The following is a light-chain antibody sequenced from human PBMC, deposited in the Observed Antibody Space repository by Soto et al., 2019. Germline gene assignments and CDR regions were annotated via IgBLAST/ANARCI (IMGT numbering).Light chain of an antibody. CDR3: QQRSNWPPTWT. V-gene: IGKV3D-20*02. J-gene: IGKJ1*01. Sequence: EIVLTRSPGTLSLSPGERATLSCRASQSVSSNFLAWYQEKLGQAPRHLIYGASKTATGIPDTFSGSGSGTDFTLTISSLQPEDFATYYCQQRSNWPPTWTFGQGTKVDIK. CDR2: GAS. CDR1: QSVSSNF.